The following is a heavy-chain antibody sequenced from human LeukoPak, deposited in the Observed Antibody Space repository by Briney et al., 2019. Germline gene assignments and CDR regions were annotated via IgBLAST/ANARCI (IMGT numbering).Heavy chain of an antibody. J-gene: IGHJ5*02. CDR2: IYYSGCT. CDR3: ARSRFWHGYYTAWSAP. CDR1: GGSISSHY. Sequence: SETLSLTCTVSGGSISSHYWSWIRQPPGKGLEWIGYIYYSGCTNYNPSLKSRVTISVDTSKNQFSLKLSSVTAADAAVYYCARSRFWHGYYTAWSAPWGQGTLVTVS. V-gene: IGHV4-59*11. D-gene: IGHD3-3*01.